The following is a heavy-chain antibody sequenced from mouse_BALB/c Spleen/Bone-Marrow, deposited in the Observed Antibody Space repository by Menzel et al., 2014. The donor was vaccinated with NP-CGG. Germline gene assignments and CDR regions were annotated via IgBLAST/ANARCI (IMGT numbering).Heavy chain of an antibody. CDR1: GFDFSRYW. J-gene: IGHJ3*01. V-gene: IGHV4-1*02. CDR3: ARMHYYGYVAY. CDR2: INPDSSTI. Sequence: EVKLMESGVGLGQPGGSLKLSCASSGFDFSRYWMSWVRQAPGKGLEWIGEINPDSSTINYTPSLKDKFIISRDNAKNTLYLQMSKVRSEDTALYYCARMHYYGYVAYWGQGALVNVSA. D-gene: IGHD1-2*01.